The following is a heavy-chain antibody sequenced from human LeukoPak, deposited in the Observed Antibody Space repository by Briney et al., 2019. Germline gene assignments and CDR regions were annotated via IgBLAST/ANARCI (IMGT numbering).Heavy chain of an antibody. Sequence: SETLSLTCTASGGSISSYYWSWIRQPPGKGLEWIGYIYYSGSTNYNPSLKSRVTISVDTSKNQFSLKLSSVTAADTAVYYCAGYYDSSGYYDYWGQGTLVTVSS. D-gene: IGHD3-22*01. J-gene: IGHJ4*02. CDR1: GGSISSYY. CDR3: AGYYDSSGYYDY. CDR2: IYYSGST. V-gene: IGHV4-59*01.